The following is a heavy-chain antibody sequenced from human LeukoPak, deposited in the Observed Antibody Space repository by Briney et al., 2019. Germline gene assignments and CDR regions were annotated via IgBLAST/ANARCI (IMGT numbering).Heavy chain of an antibody. CDR3: ARAPWVAVAGTGYYYYYMDV. CDR1: GYTFTSYG. CDR2: ISGYNGNT. Sequence: ASVKVSFKASGYTFTSYGISWVRQAPGQGGEWMGWISGYNGNTNSAQKFQGRVTMTTDRSTSTAYLELRSLRSDDTAVYYCARAPWVAVAGTGYYYYYMDVWGKGTTVTISS. V-gene: IGHV1-18*01. J-gene: IGHJ6*03. D-gene: IGHD6-19*01.